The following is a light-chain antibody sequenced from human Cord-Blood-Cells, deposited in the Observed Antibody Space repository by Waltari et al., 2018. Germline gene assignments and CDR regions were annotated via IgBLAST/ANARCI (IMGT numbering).Light chain of an antibody. Sequence: DIVMTQSPDFLAVSLGERATINCKSSQSVLYSSNNKNHLPWYQQKPGQPPKLLIYWASTRESGVPDRFSGSGSGTDFTLTISSLQAEDVAVYYCQQYYITPYTFGQGTKLEIK. J-gene: IGKJ2*01. CDR3: QQYYITPYT. CDR2: WAS. CDR1: QSVLYSSNNKNH. V-gene: IGKV4-1*01.